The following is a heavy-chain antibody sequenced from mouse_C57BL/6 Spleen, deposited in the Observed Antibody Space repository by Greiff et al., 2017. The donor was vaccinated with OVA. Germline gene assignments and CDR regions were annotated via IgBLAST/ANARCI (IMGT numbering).Heavy chain of an antibody. CDR1: GFNFNDYY. D-gene: IGHD2-3*01. J-gene: IGHJ2*01. Sequence: VQLQQSGAELVKPGASVKLSCTASGFNFNDYYMHWVKQRPEQGLEWIGRIDPEDGETNYAPKFQGKATITADTSSNTAYLQLSSLTSEDTAAYFCARMVTGEYCDYWGQGTTLTVSS. CDR3: ARMVTGEYCDY. CDR2: IDPEDGET. V-gene: IGHV14-2*01.